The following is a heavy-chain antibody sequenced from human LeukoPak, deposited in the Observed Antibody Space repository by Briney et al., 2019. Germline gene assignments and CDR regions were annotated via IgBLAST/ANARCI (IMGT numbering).Heavy chain of an antibody. CDR2: ISYDGSNK. J-gene: IGHJ4*02. Sequence: PGRSLGLSCAASGFTFSSYAMHWVRQAPGKGLEWVAVISYDGSNKYYADSVKGRFTISRDNSKNTLYLQMNSLRAEDTAVYYCARDGYYYDSSGYPYYFDYWGQGTLVTVSS. D-gene: IGHD3-22*01. CDR1: GFTFSSYA. V-gene: IGHV3-30*04. CDR3: ARDGYYYDSSGYPYYFDY.